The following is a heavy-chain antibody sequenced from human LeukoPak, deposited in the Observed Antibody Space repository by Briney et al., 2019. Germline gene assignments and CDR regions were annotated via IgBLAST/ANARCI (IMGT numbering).Heavy chain of an antibody. CDR2: IWYDGSNK. J-gene: IGHJ4*02. Sequence: GGSLRLSCAASGFTFSSYGMHWVRQAPGKGLEWVAVIWYDGSNKYYADSVKGRFTISRDDSKNTLYLQMNSMRAEDTAVYYCAKAGRDFWSGYPYYFDYWGQGTLVTVSS. CDR3: AKAGRDFWSGYPYYFDY. D-gene: IGHD3-3*01. V-gene: IGHV3-33*06. CDR1: GFTFSSYG.